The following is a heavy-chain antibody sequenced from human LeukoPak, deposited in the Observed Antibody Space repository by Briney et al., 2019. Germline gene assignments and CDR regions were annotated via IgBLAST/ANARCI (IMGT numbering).Heavy chain of an antibody. J-gene: IGHJ4*02. D-gene: IGHD1-20*01. Sequence: GGSLRLSCAASGFTFSAYAMHWVRQAPGKGLEYVSSITSDGGITYYANSVKGRFTISRDKSRNTLYLQMGSLRAEDMAVYYCARDLTGTGDYWGQGTLVTVSS. V-gene: IGHV3-64*01. CDR2: ITSDGGIT. CDR1: GFTFSAYA. CDR3: ARDLTGTGDY.